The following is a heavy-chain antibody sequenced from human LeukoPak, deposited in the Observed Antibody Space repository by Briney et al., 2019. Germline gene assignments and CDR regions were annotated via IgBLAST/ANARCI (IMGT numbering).Heavy chain of an antibody. CDR2: ISSSSSTI. J-gene: IGHJ5*02. CDR3: ARWQIDCSSTSCYYFDP. D-gene: IGHD2-2*01. Sequence: PGGSLRLSCAASGFTFSSYSMNWVRQAPGKGLEWVSYISSSSSTIYYADSVKGRFTISRDNAKNSLYLQMNSLRAEDTAVYYCARWQIDCSSTSCYYFDPWGQGTLVTVSS. CDR1: GFTFSSYS. V-gene: IGHV3-48*01.